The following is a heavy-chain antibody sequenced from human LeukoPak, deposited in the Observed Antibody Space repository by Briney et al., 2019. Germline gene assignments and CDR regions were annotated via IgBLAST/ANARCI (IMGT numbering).Heavy chain of an antibody. D-gene: IGHD2-2*01. CDR1: GFTFSSYA. J-gene: IGHJ5*02. CDR3: ARALVPAATELGFDP. CDR2: INWNGGST. Sequence: PGGSLRLSCAASGFTFSSYAMSWVRQAPGKGLEWASGINWNGGSTGYADSVKGRFTISRDNAKNSLYLQMNSLRAEDTALYHCARALVPAATELGFDPWGQGTLVTVSS. V-gene: IGHV3-20*01.